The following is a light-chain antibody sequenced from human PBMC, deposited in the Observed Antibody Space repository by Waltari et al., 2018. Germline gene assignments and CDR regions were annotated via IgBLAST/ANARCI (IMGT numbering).Light chain of an antibody. V-gene: IGKV2-29*02. J-gene: IGKJ2*01. Sequence: DIVMTQTPLSLSVTPGQPASISCKFTPSLLESDGDIYLYWYLQKAGQPPQLLIRDVSSRLSGVPDRFSGSGSTTDFTLKISRVEAEDVGIYYCMQGKDVPYTFGQGTKLDIK. CDR3: MQGKDVPYT. CDR1: PSLLESDGDIY. CDR2: DVS.